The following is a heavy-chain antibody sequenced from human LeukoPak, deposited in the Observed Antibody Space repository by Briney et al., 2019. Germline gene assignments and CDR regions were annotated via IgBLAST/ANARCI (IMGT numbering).Heavy chain of an antibody. CDR1: GGSISSYY. D-gene: IGHD4-17*01. V-gene: IGHV3-20*04. CDR3: ARAQTYGDSRLLLDY. CDR2: INWNGGST. J-gene: IGHJ4*02. Sequence: ETLSLTCTVSGGSISSYYWSWVRQAPGKGLEWVSGINWNGGSTGYADSVEGRFTIFRDNAKNSQYLQMDSLRVEDTALYYCARAQTYGDSRLLLDYWGQGTLVTVSS.